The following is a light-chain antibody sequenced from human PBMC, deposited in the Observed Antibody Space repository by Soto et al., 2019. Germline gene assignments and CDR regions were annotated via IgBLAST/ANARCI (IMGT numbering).Light chain of an antibody. J-gene: IGKJ2*01. CDR3: HQRINWPRT. CDR2: DAS. Sequence: DIVLTQSPATLSLSPGERATLSCRASQSVSSYLAWYQQKPGQAPRLLIYDASNRATGIPARFSGSGSGTDCTLTISSLGPEDSAVYYCHQRINWPRTLGQGTKLEIK. CDR1: QSVSSY. V-gene: IGKV3-11*01.